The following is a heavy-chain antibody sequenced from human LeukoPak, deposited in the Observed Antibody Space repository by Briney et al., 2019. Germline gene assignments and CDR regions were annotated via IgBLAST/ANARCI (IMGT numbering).Heavy chain of an antibody. CDR1: GFTLSSYW. D-gene: IGHD3-22*01. J-gene: IGHJ4*02. CDR2: IKQDGSEK. CDR3: ARDGYSYGDSSGYYGY. Sequence: PGGPLRLSCAASGFTLSSYWTSWARQAPGKGLEGVANIKQDGSEKYYVDSVKGRFTISRDNAKNSLYLQMNSLRAEDTAVYYCARDGYSYGDSSGYYGYLGQGRLVTVSS. V-gene: IGHV3-7*01.